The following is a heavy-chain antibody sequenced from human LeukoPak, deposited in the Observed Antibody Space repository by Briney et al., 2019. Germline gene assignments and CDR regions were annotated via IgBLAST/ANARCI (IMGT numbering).Heavy chain of an antibody. CDR2: IHHSGST. V-gene: IGHV4-38-2*01. J-gene: IGHJ3*02. D-gene: IGHD2-2*01. Sequence: PTETLTLTSAVSGYSINNGQYCGCIRQSPGKGLEWIGKIHHSGSTYYNPSLRSRVTMSVDTSKNQFSLKLNSLTAADTAVYYCARRGVPTAVHRFAFDIWGRGTMVTVSS. CDR3: ARRGVPTAVHRFAFDI. CDR1: GYSINNGQY.